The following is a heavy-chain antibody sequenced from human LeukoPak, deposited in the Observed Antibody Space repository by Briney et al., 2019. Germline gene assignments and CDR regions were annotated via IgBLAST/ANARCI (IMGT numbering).Heavy chain of an antibody. CDR2: IIPIFGTA. Sequence: SVKVSCKASGGTFSSYAISWVRQAPGQGLERMGGIIPIFGTANYAQKFQGRVTITADESTSTAYMELSSLRSEDTALYYCARDGAATIPIGMDVWGQGTTVIVSS. J-gene: IGHJ6*02. CDR1: GGTFSSYA. CDR3: ARDGAATIPIGMDV. D-gene: IGHD5-12*01. V-gene: IGHV1-69*13.